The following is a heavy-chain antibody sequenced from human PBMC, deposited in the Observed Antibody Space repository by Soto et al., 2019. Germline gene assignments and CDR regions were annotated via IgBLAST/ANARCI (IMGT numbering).Heavy chain of an antibody. Sequence: PSETLSLTCTVSGGSISSYYWSWIRQPPGKGLEWIGYIYYSGSTNYNPSLKSRVTISVDTSKNQFSLKLSSVTAADTALYYCARTGFGPLHGLVDVWGQXTTVTVSS. CDR1: GGSISSYY. V-gene: IGHV4-59*08. CDR2: IYYSGST. D-gene: IGHD3-10*01. CDR3: ARTGFGPLHGLVDV. J-gene: IGHJ6*02.